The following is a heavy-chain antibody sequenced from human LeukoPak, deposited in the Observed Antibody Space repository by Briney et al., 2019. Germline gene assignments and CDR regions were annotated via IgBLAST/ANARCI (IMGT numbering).Heavy chain of an antibody. CDR1: GFTFSSYG. V-gene: IGHV3-23*01. J-gene: IGHJ4*02. Sequence: PGGSLRLSCAASGFTFSSYGMHWVRQAPGKGLEWVSSISASGDSTYYADSVKGRFTISRDNSKNTLYLQMNSLRAEDTALYYCVGPYFDHWGRGTRVTVSS. D-gene: IGHD3-16*01. CDR2: ISASGDST. CDR3: VGPYFDH.